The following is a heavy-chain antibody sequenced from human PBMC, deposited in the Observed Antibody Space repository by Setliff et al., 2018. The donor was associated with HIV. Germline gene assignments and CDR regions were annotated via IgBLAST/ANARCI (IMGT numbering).Heavy chain of an antibody. CDR2: MNPKSGNT. V-gene: IGHV1-8*01. D-gene: IGHD4-4*01. CDR3: AKLVSTTALSGWPNDVFDI. CDR1: GYTFTSYD. Sequence: ASVKVSCKASGYTFTSYDINWVRQATGQGLEWMGWMNPKSGNTGYAQKFQGRITMTRDTSISTAYMELSSLKSEDTAVYYCAKLVSTTALSGWPNDVFDIWGQGTMVTVSS. J-gene: IGHJ3*02.